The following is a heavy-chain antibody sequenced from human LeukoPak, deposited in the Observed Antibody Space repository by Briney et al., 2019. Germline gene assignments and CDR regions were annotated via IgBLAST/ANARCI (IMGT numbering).Heavy chain of an antibody. Sequence: PGGSLRLSCAASGFTFSSYGMHWVRQAPGKGLEWVAVIWYDGSNKYYADSVKGRFTISRDNSKNTLYLQMNSLRAEDTAVYYCAKGYYYGSSGYCFDYWGQGTLVTVSS. CDR1: GFTFSSYG. J-gene: IGHJ4*02. CDR3: AKGYYYGSSGYCFDY. V-gene: IGHV3-33*06. CDR2: IWYDGSNK. D-gene: IGHD3-22*01.